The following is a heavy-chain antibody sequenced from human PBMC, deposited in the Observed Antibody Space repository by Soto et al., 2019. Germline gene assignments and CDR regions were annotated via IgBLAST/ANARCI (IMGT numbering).Heavy chain of an antibody. CDR3: AKVIGEQQLANPDY. Sequence: EVQLVESGGGLVQPGRSLRLSCAASGFTFDDYAMHWVRQAPGKGLEWVSGISWNSGSIGYADFVKGRFTISRDNAKNSLYLLMNRLSAEDAALYYCAKVIGEQQLANPDYWGQGTLVTVSS. D-gene: IGHD6-13*01. CDR2: ISWNSGSI. J-gene: IGHJ4*02. V-gene: IGHV3-9*01. CDR1: GFTFDDYA.